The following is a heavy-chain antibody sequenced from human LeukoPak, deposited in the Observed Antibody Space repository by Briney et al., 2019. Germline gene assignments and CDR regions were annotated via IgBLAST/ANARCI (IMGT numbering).Heavy chain of an antibody. CDR3: ARFTVHGFEYCSGGSCKPPED. D-gene: IGHD2-15*01. Sequence: SGPTLVKPTQTLTLTCTFSGFSLSTSGMCVSWIRQPPGKALEWLARIDWDDDKYYSTSLKTRLTISKDTSKNQVVLTMTNMDPVDTATYYCARFTVHGFEYCSGGSCKPPEDWGQGTLVTVSS. CDR1: GFSLSTSGMC. V-gene: IGHV2-70*11. J-gene: IGHJ4*02. CDR2: IDWDDDK.